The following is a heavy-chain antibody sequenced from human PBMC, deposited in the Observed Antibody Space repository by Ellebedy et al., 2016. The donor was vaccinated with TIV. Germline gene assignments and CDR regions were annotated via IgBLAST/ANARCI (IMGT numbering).Heavy chain of an antibody. J-gene: IGHJ6*03. CDR1: GGSFSGYY. CDR3: ARAGRDYDFWSGYYVEDMDV. D-gene: IGHD3-3*01. V-gene: IGHV4-34*01. CDR2: INHSGST. Sequence: SETLSLTXAVYGGSFSGYYWSWIRQPPGKGLEWIGEINHSGSTNYNPSLKSRVTISVDTSKNQFSLKLSSVTAADTAVYYCARAGRDYDFWSGYYVEDMDVWGKGTTVTVSS.